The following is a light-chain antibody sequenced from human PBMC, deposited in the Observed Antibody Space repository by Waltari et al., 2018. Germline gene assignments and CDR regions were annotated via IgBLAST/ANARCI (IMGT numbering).Light chain of an antibody. V-gene: IGKV3-20*01. CDR1: QSVSSSY. J-gene: IGKJ1*01. Sequence: EIVLTQSPGTLSLSPGESATLSCRASQSVSSSYLAWYQQKPGQAPRLLIYGASSRATGIPDRFSGSGSGTDFTLTISRLEPEDFAVYYCQQYGSSQTFGQGTTVEIK. CDR2: GAS. CDR3: QQYGSSQT.